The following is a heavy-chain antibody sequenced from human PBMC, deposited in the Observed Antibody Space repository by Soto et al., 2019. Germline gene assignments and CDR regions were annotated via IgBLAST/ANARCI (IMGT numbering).Heavy chain of an antibody. CDR2: IKSKAYGGTA. CDR3: TSHDATEQNFVPY. D-gene: IGHD1-7*01. Sequence: EVQLVESGGGLVKPGGSLRLSCAASGFTFSDAWMNWARQAPGKGLEWVGRIKSKAYGGTADYSAPVRGRFTISRDDSTATMYLQMHSLETEDTGVYYCTSHDATEQNFVPYWGQGTLVTVSS. V-gene: IGHV3-15*07. J-gene: IGHJ4*02. CDR1: GFTFSDAW.